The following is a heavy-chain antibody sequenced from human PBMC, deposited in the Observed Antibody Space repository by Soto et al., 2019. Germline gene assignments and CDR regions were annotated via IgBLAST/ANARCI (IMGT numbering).Heavy chain of an antibody. CDR3: ARVPQYTSDIVEVPAVMFDDWFVP. J-gene: IGHJ5*02. V-gene: IGHV1-3*01. D-gene: IGHD2-2*01. CDR1: GYTFSSYA. Sequence: QVQLVQSGAEVKKPGASVKVSCKASGYTFSSYAVQWVRQAPGQSLEWIGWIHAGNGDTKYSQKFHGRVTLTRDTSANTAYMDLSSLRSEDTAVYYCARVPQYTSDIVEVPAVMFDDWFVPWGQGTLVTVSS. CDR2: IHAGNGDT.